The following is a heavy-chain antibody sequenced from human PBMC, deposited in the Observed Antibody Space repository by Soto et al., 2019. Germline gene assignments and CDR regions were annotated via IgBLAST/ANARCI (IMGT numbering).Heavy chain of an antibody. J-gene: IGHJ6*02. V-gene: IGHV3-23*01. CDR1: GFTLGSYA. D-gene: IGHD2-2*01. Sequence: EVQLLESGGGLVQPGGSLGLSCEASGFTLGSYAMKWFRQAPGKGLEWVSLIGESGTPTYYADSVKGRFTISRDNSGNTLFLEMYSLRAEDTAVYYCARYIPGVRYYGMDVWGQGTTVTVSS. CDR3: ARYIPGVRYYGMDV. CDR2: IGESGTPT.